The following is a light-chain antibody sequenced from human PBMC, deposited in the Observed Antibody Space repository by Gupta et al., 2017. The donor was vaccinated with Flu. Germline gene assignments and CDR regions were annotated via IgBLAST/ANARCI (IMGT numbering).Light chain of an antibody. CDR2: AAS. CDR1: QSISSY. J-gene: IGKJ4*01. V-gene: IGKV1-39*01. Sequence: DTQMTQSPSSLSASVGDRVTITCRASQSISSYLNWYQQKPGKAPKLLIYAASSLQSGVPSRFSGSGSGTDFTLTISSRQPEDFATYYCQQRDSTPLTFGGGTKVEIK. CDR3: QQRDSTPLT.